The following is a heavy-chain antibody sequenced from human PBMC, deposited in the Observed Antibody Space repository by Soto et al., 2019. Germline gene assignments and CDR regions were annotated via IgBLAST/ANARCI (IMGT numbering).Heavy chain of an antibody. V-gene: IGHV3-72*01. CDR2: SRNKAKKYTT. CDR1: GLSLSDHY. Sequence: GCRRLSFGASGLSLSDHYIRWVRQAPGKGLEWVGRSRNKAKKYTTDFAASVRGRFTISRDDSKKSVFLQMNSLQTEDTAVYYCMRITGDRNWSGLWGQGTLGSVSS. D-gene: IGHD1-20*01. CDR3: MRITGDRNWSGL. J-gene: IGHJ5*02.